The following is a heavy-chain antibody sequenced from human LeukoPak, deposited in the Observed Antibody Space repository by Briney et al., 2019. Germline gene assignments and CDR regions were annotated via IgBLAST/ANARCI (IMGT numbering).Heavy chain of an antibody. CDR1: GFTFSSYS. D-gene: IGHD3-3*01. Sequence: GGSLRLSCAASGFTFSSYSMNWVRPAPGEGLEWVSPISSSSSYIYYADSVKGRFTISRDNAKNSLYLQMNSLRAEDTAVYYCARDKPGWSYFDYWGQGTLVTVSS. J-gene: IGHJ4*02. CDR2: ISSSSSYI. CDR3: ARDKPGWSYFDY. V-gene: IGHV3-21*01.